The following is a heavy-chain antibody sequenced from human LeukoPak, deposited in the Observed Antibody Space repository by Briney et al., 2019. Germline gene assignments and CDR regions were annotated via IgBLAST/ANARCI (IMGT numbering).Heavy chain of an antibody. D-gene: IGHD2-15*01. Sequence: GGALRLSCAASGFTFRTYGMHWVRQAPGKGLEWVAAISYEVSNKYYADSVKGRFTISRDNSKNSLYMQMNSLRAEATAVYYCAKPDTETDIVVVVAAPPPFDYWGQGTLVTVSS. CDR1: GFTFRTYG. CDR3: AKPDTETDIVVVVAAPPPFDY. J-gene: IGHJ4*02. V-gene: IGHV3-30*18. CDR2: ISYEVSNK.